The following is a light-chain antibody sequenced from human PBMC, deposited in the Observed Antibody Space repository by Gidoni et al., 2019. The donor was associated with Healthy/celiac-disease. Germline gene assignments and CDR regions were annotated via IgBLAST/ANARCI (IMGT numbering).Light chain of an antibody. Sequence: MVLPQSPLSRPCTPGEPASISCRSRQSLLHSNAYNYLDWYLQKPGQSPQLLIYLGSNRASGVPDRFSGSGSGTDFTLKISRVEAEDVGVYYCMQALQTPPYTFXXXTKLEIK. CDR2: LGS. CDR3: MQALQTPPYT. J-gene: IGKJ2*01. V-gene: IGKV2-28*01. CDR1: QSLLHSNAYNY.